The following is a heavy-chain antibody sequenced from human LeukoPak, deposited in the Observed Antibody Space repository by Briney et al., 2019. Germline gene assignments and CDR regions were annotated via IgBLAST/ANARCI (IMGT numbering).Heavy chain of an antibody. J-gene: IGHJ4*02. CDR2: IYYSGST. Sequence: SETLSLTCTVSGGSISSYYWSWIRQPPGKGLEWIGYIYYSGSTNYNPSLKSRVTISVDTSKNQFSLELSSVTAADTAVYYCARDPHYDFWSGHFDYWGQGTLVTVSS. D-gene: IGHD3-3*01. CDR1: GGSISSYY. V-gene: IGHV4-59*01. CDR3: ARDPHYDFWSGHFDY.